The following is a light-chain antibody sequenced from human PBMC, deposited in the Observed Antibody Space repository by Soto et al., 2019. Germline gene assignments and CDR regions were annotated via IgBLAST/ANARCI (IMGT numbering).Light chain of an antibody. J-gene: IGLJ1*01. CDR3: SSYTSSSTLV. CDR2: EVS. Sequence: QSVLTQPASVSGSPGQSITISCTGTSSDVGNYNFVSWYQQLPGKAPKLMIFEVSNRPSGVSNRFSGSKAGHTASLTISGLQAEDEADYYCSSYTSSSTLVFGTGTKVTVL. CDR1: SSDVGNYNF. V-gene: IGLV2-14*01.